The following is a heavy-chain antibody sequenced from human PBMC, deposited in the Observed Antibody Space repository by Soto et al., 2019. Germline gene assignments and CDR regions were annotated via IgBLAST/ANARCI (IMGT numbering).Heavy chain of an antibody. Sequence: SDTLSLTCTVSGGSISSYYWSWIRQPPGKGLEWIGYIYYSGSTNYNPSLKSRVTISVDTSKNQFSLKLSSVTAADTAVYYCARDRGSDSSGTLDAFDIWGQGTMVTVSS. D-gene: IGHD3-22*01. CDR2: IYYSGST. CDR3: ARDRGSDSSGTLDAFDI. J-gene: IGHJ3*02. CDR1: GGSISSYY. V-gene: IGHV4-59*01.